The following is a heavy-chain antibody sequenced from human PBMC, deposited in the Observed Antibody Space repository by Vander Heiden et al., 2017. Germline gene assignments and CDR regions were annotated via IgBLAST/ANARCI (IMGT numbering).Heavy chain of an antibody. CDR3: ARENLESFDY. V-gene: IGHV3-21*01. CDR2: IGGSSTSI. Sequence: EVQLVESGAGLVKPGGSLSPSCAASGFTFSPYSMNWVRQAPGKGLEWVSSIGGSSTSIYYADSVKGRFIISRDNAKNSLYLQMNSLRAEDTAVYYCARENLESFDYWGQGTLVTVSS. CDR1: GFTFSPYS. D-gene: IGHD3-3*01. J-gene: IGHJ4*02.